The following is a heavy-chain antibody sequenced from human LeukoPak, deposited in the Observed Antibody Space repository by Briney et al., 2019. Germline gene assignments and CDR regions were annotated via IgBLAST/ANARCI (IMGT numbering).Heavy chain of an antibody. CDR3: AKKAQYNGNYPLDY. D-gene: IGHD1-26*01. CDR2: TSYHGRDK. J-gene: IGHJ4*02. Sequence: PGGSLRLSCAGSGFTFSGFAMHWVRQAPGKGLEWVAATSYHGRDKYYADAVSGRFTISRDNSKNTLYLQMNSLRAEDTALYFCAKKAQYNGNYPLDYWGQGTLVTVSS. V-gene: IGHV3-30-3*02. CDR1: GFTFSGFA.